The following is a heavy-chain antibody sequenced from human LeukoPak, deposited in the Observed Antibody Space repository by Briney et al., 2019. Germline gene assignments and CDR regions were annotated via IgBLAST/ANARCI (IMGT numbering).Heavy chain of an antibody. CDR2: IWYDGSNK. Sequence: PGGSLRLSGAASGFTFSTYGMYWVRQTPGKGLDWVAVIWYDGSNKYYADSVKGRFTISRDNSKNTLYLQMNSLRAEDTAVYYCAKDSNPAGYYYMDVWGKGTTVTVSS. CDR3: AKDSNPAGYYYMDV. D-gene: IGHD1-14*01. V-gene: IGHV3-33*06. CDR1: GFTFSTYG. J-gene: IGHJ6*03.